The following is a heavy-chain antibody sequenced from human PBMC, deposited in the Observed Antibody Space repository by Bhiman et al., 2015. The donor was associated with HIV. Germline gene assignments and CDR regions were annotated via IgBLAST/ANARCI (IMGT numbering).Heavy chain of an antibody. Sequence: EVQLVESGGGLVKPGGSLRLSCAASGFTFSSYSMTWVRQAPGKGLEWVSSIISNSRYIYYADAVKGRFALSRDNAKKSLYLQMNSLRAEDTAVYYCARDRPYNWNWGNYYNGMDVWGQGTTVIVSS. CDR3: ARDRPYNWNWGNYYNGMDV. CDR2: IISNSRYI. V-gene: IGHV3-21*03. CDR1: GFTFSSYS. J-gene: IGHJ6*02. D-gene: IGHD1-7*01.